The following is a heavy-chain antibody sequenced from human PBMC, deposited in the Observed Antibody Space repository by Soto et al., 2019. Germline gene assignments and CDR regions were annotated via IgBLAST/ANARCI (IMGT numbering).Heavy chain of an antibody. D-gene: IGHD2-15*01. CDR2: INPNSGGT. V-gene: IGHV1-2*04. Sequence: ASLKFSCKASGYTFTGYYRHCGRHPPGQGLEWMGWINPNSGGTNYAKKFQGWVTMTRDTSISTAYMELSRLRSDDTAVYYCARDARDECSGGSSYLSGAYYGMDVWGEGNTV. CDR3: ARDARDECSGGSSYLSGAYYGMDV. CDR1: GYTFTGYY. J-gene: IGHJ6*02.